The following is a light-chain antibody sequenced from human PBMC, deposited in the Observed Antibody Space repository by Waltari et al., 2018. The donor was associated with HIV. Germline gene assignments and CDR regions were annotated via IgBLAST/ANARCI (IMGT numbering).Light chain of an antibody. V-gene: IGKV3D-11*01. CDR1: QGLTTY. CDR2: DAS. CDR3: QQYGDDPYS. Sequence: EIVLTQSPATLSVSPGDGATLSCTSSQGLTTYFAWYRHIPGQAPRRLCCDASNWASGIPDRFSGAGSGTVFTLTISRLEPEDFGVYYCQQYGDDPYSFGQGTKLETK. J-gene: IGKJ2*01.